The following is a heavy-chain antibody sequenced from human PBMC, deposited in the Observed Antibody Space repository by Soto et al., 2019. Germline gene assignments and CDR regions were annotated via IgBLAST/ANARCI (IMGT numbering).Heavy chain of an antibody. CDR3: ARSPSMTTVSLDY. CDR1: GFTFSSYS. J-gene: IGHJ4*02. CDR2: ISSSSSYI. Sequence: EVQLVESGRGLVKPGGSLRLSCAASGFTFSSYSMNWVRQAPGKGLEWVSSISSSSSYIYYADSVKGRFTISRDNAKNSLYLQMNSLRAEDTAVYYCARSPSMTTVSLDYWGQGTLVTVSS. V-gene: IGHV3-21*01. D-gene: IGHD4-17*01.